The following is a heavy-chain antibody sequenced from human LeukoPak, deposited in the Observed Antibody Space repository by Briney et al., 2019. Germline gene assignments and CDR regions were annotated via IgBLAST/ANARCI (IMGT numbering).Heavy chain of an antibody. CDR3: ARDQANYFDDSGFSTY. CDR2: ISFDGSDA. J-gene: IGHJ4*02. CDR1: GFTFSGFW. V-gene: IGHV3-74*01. D-gene: IGHD3-22*01. Sequence: GGSLRLSCAASGFTFSGFWMHWVRQAPGKGLVWVSCISFDGSDATYADSVKGRFTISRDNAKNSVYLQMKSLRAEDTAVYYCARDQANYFDDSGFSTYWGQGTLVTVSS.